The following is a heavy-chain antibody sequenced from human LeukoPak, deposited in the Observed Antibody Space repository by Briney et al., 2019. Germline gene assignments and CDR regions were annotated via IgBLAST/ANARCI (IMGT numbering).Heavy chain of an antibody. CDR3: ARDREKIYYDSSGYYFDY. J-gene: IGHJ4*02. CDR2: INPNSGGT. D-gene: IGHD3-22*01. CDR1: GYTFTGYY. Sequence: GASVKGSCKASGYTFTGYYMHWVRQAPGQGLEWMGWINPNSGGTNYAQKFQGWVTMARDTSISTAYMELSRLRSDDTAVYYCARDREKIYYDSSGYYFDYWGQGTLVTVSS. V-gene: IGHV1-2*04.